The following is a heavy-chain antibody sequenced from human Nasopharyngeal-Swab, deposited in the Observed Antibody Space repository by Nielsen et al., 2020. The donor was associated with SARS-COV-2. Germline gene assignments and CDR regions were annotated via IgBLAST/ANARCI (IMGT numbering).Heavy chain of an antibody. CDR2: ISGSGGST. CDR3: AKAGPPFYDSSGWYFGAFDI. Sequence: GESLKISCAASGFTFSSYAVSWVRQAPGKGLEWVSAISGSGGSTYYADSVKGRFTISRDNSKNTLYLQMNSLRAEDTAVYYCAKAGPPFYDSSGWYFGAFDIWGQGTMVTVSS. V-gene: IGHV3-23*01. CDR1: GFTFSSYA. J-gene: IGHJ3*02. D-gene: IGHD6-19*01.